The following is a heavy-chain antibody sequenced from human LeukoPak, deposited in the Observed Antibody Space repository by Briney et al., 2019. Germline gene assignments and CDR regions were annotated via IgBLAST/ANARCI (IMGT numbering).Heavy chain of an antibody. J-gene: IGHJ4*02. Sequence: GGSLRLSCAASGFTFSNAWMSWVRQAPGKGLEWVGRIKSKTDGGTTDYAAPVKGRFTISRDDSKNTLYLQMNSLKTEDTAVYYCTTEQYCSSTSCFDYWGQGTLVTDSS. CDR2: IKSKTDGGTT. CDR1: GFTFSNAW. V-gene: IGHV3-15*01. CDR3: TTEQYCSSTSCFDY. D-gene: IGHD2-2*01.